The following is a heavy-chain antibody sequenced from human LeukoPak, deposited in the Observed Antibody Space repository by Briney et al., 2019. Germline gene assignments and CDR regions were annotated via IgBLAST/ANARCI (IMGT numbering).Heavy chain of an antibody. J-gene: IGHJ4*02. CDR3: ARDLKAYSSSGGVDY. D-gene: IGHD6-13*01. Sequence: GGSLRLSCAASGFTFSSYGMNWVRQTPGEGLEWVSYISSSGTTISYADSVKGRFTISRDSTRNSLYLQMSGLRAEDTAVYYCARDLKAYSSSGGVDYWGQGTLVTVSS. CDR1: GFTFSSYG. CDR2: ISSSGTTI. V-gene: IGHV3-48*03.